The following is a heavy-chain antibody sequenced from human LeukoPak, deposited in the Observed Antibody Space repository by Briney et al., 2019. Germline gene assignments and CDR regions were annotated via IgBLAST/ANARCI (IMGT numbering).Heavy chain of an antibody. D-gene: IGHD3-22*01. CDR3: ARAKGVSTGYRPTDY. Sequence: GGSLRLSCAASGFTFSSCAMSWVRQAPGKGLEWVSAISGSGGSTYYADSVKGRFTISRDNSKNTLYLQMNSLRAEDTAVYYCARAKGVSTGYRPTDYWGQGTLVTVSS. V-gene: IGHV3-23*01. J-gene: IGHJ4*02. CDR2: ISGSGGST. CDR1: GFTFSSCA.